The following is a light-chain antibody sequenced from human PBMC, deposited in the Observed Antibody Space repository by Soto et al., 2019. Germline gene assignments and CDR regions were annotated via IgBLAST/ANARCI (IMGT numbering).Light chain of an antibody. CDR3: MQALQTPIT. J-gene: IGKJ5*01. CDR2: LGS. CDR1: QSLLHSNGYNY. Sequence: DIVMTQSPLSLPVTPGEPASISCRSSQSLLHSNGYNYLDWYLQKPGQSPQLLIYLGSNRASGVPDRFSGGGSGTDSTLKVSRVEAEDVGVYYCMQALQTPITFGQGTRLEIK. V-gene: IGKV2-28*01.